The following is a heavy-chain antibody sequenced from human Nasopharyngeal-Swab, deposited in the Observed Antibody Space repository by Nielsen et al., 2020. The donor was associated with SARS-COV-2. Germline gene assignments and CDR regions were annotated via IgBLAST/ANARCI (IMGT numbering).Heavy chain of an antibody. CDR1: GGSISSSSYY. J-gene: IGHJ6*03. Sequence: SETLSLTCTVSGGSISSSSYYWGWIRQPPGKGLEWIGSIYYSGSTYYNPSLKSRVTISVDTSKNQFSLKLSSVTAADTAVYYCARCHFRYSGGYHMDVWGKGTTVTVSS. CDR3: ARCHFRYSGGYHMDV. CDR2: IYYSGST. V-gene: IGHV4-39*01. D-gene: IGHD5-12*01.